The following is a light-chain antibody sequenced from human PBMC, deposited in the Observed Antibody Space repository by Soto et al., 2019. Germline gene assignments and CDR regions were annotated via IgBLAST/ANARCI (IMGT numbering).Light chain of an antibody. CDR3: QQYKSYPWT. V-gene: IGKV1-5*03. CDR2: RAC. Sequence: DIQMTQSPSTLSAFVGDSVAITCRASQTISNFLAWYQQKPGKAPKLLFYRACNLEGGVPSRFSGGGSGTEFTLTINSLQPDDSATYYCQQYKSYPWTFGQGTKVEIK. J-gene: IGKJ1*01. CDR1: QTISNF.